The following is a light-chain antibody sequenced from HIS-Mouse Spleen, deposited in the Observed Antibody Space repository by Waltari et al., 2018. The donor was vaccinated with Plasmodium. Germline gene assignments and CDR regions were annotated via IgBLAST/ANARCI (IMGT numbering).Light chain of an antibody. V-gene: IGLV3-19*01. CDR2: GKN. CDR3: NSRDSSGNHQV. J-gene: IGLJ3*02. Sequence: SSELTQDPAVSVALGQTVRITCQGDSLRSYYASWYQQKPGQAPVLVIYGKNNRPSGIPDRVSGPSSGNTASLTITGAQAEDEADYYCNSRDSSGNHQVFGGGTKLTVL. CDR1: SLRSYY.